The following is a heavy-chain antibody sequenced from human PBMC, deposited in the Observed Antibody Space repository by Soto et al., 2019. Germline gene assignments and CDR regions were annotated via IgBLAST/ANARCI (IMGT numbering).Heavy chain of an antibody. J-gene: IGHJ4*02. CDR2: ISAYNGNT. CDR1: GYTFANYG. CDR3: ARAIAGGYGHTTLDY. Sequence: QVHLVQSGAEVKKPGASVKVSCKASGYTFANYGFSWVRQAPGQGLEWMGWISAYNGNTDYAQKLQGRVTMTTDTSTTTAHMELRSLRSDDTAVYYCARAIAGGYGHTTLDYWGQGSLLTVSS. D-gene: IGHD5-18*01. V-gene: IGHV1-18*01.